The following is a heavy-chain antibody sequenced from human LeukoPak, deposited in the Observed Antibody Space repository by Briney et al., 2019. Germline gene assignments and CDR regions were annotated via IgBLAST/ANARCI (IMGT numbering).Heavy chain of an antibody. CDR1: GFTFDDYA. CDR2: ISWNSGSI. D-gene: IGHD2-2*01. V-gene: IGHV3-9*01. J-gene: IGHJ6*02. CDR3: AKDRSATPRYGMDV. Sequence: GRSLRLSCAASGFTFDDYAMHWVRHAPGKGLEWVSGISWNSGSIGYADSVKGRFTISRDNAKNSLYLQMNSLRAEDTALYYCAKDRSATPRYGMDVWGQGTTVTVSS.